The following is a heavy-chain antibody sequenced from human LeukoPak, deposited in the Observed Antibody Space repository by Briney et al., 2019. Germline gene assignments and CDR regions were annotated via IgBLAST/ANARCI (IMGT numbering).Heavy chain of an antibody. CDR3: TKVASSGSCYQSDY. J-gene: IGHJ4*02. D-gene: IGHD2-15*01. CDR2: LHSTADST. CDR1: GFNFSSYA. Sequence: GGSMRLSCLSSGFNFSSYALTWVRQAPGKGLEWVSGLHSTADSTYYADSVKGRFTIARDNSKNTVFLQMNNLRAEDTAIYYCTKVASSGSCYQSDYWGQGTLVTVSS. V-gene: IGHV3-23*01.